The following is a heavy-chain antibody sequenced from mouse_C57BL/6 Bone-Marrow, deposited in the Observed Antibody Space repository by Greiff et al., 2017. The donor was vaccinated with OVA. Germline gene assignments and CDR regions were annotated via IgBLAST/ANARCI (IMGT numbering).Heavy chain of an antibody. D-gene: IGHD2-4*01. CDR3: ARYSIYYDYDWFAY. Sequence: QVQLKESGAELVRPGASVKLSCKASGYTFTDYYINWVKQRPGQGLEWIARIYPGSGNTYYNEKFKGKATLTAEKSSSTAYMQLSSLTSEDSAVYFFARYSIYYDYDWFAYWGQGTLVTVSA. CDR2: IYPGSGNT. J-gene: IGHJ3*01. V-gene: IGHV1-76*01. CDR1: GYTFTDYY.